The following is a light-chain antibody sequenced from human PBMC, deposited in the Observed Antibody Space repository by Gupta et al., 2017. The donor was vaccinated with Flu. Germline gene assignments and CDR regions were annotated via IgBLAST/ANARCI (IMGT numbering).Light chain of an antibody. V-gene: IGLV1-36*01. CDR3: AAWDDGLNGLV. J-gene: IGLJ3*02. Sequence: SSSNIGKNAVNWYQQLPGKAPKLLIYYYDLLPSGVSDRFSGSKSDTSASLAISGLQSEDEADYYCAAWDDGLNGLVFGGGTKLTVL. CDR2: YYD. CDR1: SSNIGKNA.